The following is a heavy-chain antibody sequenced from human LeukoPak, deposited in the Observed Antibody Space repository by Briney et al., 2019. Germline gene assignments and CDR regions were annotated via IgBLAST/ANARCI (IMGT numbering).Heavy chain of an antibody. CDR2: IYSGGST. J-gene: IGHJ3*02. V-gene: IGHV3-53*01. D-gene: IGHD3-9*01. Sequence: GGSLTQTCTASGFTLSSNFMSWVRQAPGKGLEWVSVIYSGGSTDYAASVKGRFTISIDKSKNPLSLKMNSLSTEDTAVYYCARASHYAILTRYSQEHAFSICDRGTMVTVSS. CDR3: ARASHYAILTRYSQEHAFSI. CDR1: GFTLSSNF.